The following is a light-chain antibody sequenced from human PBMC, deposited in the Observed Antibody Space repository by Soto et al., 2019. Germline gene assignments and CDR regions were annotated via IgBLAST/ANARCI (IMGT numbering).Light chain of an antibody. Sequence: SYDLTQPPSVSVAPGQTARITCEENNIRSKSVHWYQQKPGQAPVLVVYDDSDRPSGIPERISGSSSGNTATLTISRVEAGDEADYYCQVWDSSSDHPVFGGGTKLTVL. CDR3: QVWDSSSDHPV. CDR1: NIRSKS. V-gene: IGLV3-21*02. CDR2: DDS. J-gene: IGLJ2*01.